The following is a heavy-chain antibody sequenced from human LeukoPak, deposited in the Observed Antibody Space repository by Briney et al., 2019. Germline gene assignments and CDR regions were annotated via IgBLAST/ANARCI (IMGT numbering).Heavy chain of an antibody. CDR1: GFRFRNNA. J-gene: IGHJ4*02. CDR3: ARDDSVLFDY. D-gene: IGHD2-15*01. V-gene: IGHV3-23*01. CDR2: ICATARST. Sequence: GGSLTLSCAASGFRFRNNAMGCVRHAPGRGREWVSGICATARSTFYAAPVRGRLTASRDNSKNSLYLQMNSLPAVDTAVDYCARDDSVLFDYWGQGTLVTVSS.